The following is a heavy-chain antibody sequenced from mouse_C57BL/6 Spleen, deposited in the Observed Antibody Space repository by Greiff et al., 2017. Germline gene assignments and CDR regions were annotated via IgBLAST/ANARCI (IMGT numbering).Heavy chain of an antibody. J-gene: IGHJ1*03. D-gene: IGHD4-1*01. CDR3: ARPPSWDAGYWYFDV. V-gene: IGHV2-9-1*01. Sequence: VMLVESGPGLVAPSQSLSITCTVSGFSLTSYAISWVRQPPGKGLEWLGVIWTGGGTNYNSALKSRLSISKDNSKSQVFLKMNSLQTDDTARYYCARPPSWDAGYWYFDVWGTGTTVTVSS. CDR2: IWTGGGT. CDR1: GFSLTSYA.